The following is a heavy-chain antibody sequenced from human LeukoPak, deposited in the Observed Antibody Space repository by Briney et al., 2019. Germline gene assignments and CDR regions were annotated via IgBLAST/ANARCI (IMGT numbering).Heavy chain of an antibody. CDR2: IYHSGST. CDR3: ASHYYYGSGGHNWFDP. CDR1: GYSISSGYY. D-gene: IGHD3-10*01. V-gene: IGHV4-38-2*02. Sequence: SETLFLTCTVSGYSISSGYYWGWIRQPPGKGLEWIGSIYHSGSTYYNPSLKSRVTISVDTSKNQFSLKLSSVTAADTAVYYCASHYYYGSGGHNWFDPWGQGTLVTVSS. J-gene: IGHJ5*02.